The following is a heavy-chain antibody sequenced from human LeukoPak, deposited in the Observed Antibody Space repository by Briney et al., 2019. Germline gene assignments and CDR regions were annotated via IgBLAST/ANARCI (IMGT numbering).Heavy chain of an antibody. CDR2: ISYDGSNK. CDR3: AKDRLSSSVLDY. Sequence: PGGPLRLSCAASGFTFSSYGMHWVRQAPGKGLEWVAVISYDGSNKYYADSVKGRFTISRDNSKNTLYLQMNSLRAEDTAVYYCAKDRLSSSVLDYWGQGTLVTVSS. CDR1: GFTFSSYG. D-gene: IGHD6-6*01. V-gene: IGHV3-30*18. J-gene: IGHJ4*02.